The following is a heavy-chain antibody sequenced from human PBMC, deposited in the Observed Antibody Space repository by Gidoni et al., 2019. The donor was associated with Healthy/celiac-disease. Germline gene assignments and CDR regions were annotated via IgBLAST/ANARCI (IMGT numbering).Heavy chain of an antibody. CDR1: GFTFTSYW. CDR3: AREEDIVVVPAAIHDAFDI. D-gene: IGHD2-2*01. CDR2: INSDGSST. Sequence: EVQLVESGGGLVQPGGSLRLSVAASGFTFTSYWMHWVRQAPGKGLVWVSRINSDGSSTSYADSVKGRFTISRDNAKNTLYLQMNSLRAEDTAVYYCAREEDIVVVPAAIHDAFDIWGQGTMVTVSS. V-gene: IGHV3-74*01. J-gene: IGHJ3*02.